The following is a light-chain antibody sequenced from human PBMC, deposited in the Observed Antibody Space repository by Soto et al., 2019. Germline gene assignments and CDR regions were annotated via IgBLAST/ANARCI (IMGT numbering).Light chain of an antibody. CDR1: QSVSNNY. CDR2: GAS. J-gene: IGKJ1*01. V-gene: IGKV3-20*01. CDR3: QQYGSSGT. Sequence: EIVLTQSPCTLSLSPGERATLSCGARQSVSNNYLAWYQQKPGHAPSLLIHGASNRATGIPDRLSGSGSGTDFTLTISRPEPEDFPVYYCQQYGSSGTFGQGTKVDIK.